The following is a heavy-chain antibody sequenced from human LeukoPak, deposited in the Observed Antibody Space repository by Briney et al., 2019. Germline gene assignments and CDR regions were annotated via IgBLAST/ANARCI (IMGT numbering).Heavy chain of an antibody. V-gene: IGHV4-39*01. CDR3: ARQGLQDHFDY. CDR2: IYYSGST. Sequence: PSETLSLTCTVSGGSISSSSYYWGWIRQPPGKGLEWIGSIYYSGSTYYNPSLKSRVTISVDTSKNQFSLKLSSVTAADTAVYYCARQGLQDHFDYWGQGTLVTVSS. D-gene: IGHD5-12*01. CDR1: GGSISSSSYY. J-gene: IGHJ4*02.